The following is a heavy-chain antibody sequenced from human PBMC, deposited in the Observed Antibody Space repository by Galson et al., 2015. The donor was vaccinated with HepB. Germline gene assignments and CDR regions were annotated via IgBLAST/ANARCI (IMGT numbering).Heavy chain of an antibody. J-gene: IGHJ5*02. CDR1: GYTFTSYA. V-gene: IGHV1-3*01. CDR2: INAGNGNT. CDR3: ARDGLGRCSSTSCYAFNWFDP. Sequence: SVKVSCKASGYTFTSYAMHWVRQAPGQRLEWMGWINAGNGNTKYSQKFQGRVTITRDTSASTAYMELSSLRSEDTAVYYCARDGLGRCSSTSCYAFNWFDPWGQGTLVTVSS. D-gene: IGHD2-2*01.